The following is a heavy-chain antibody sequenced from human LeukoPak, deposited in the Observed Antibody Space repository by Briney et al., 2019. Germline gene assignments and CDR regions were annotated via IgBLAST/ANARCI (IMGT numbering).Heavy chain of an antibody. CDR3: ARGPTFTKQQLVY. Sequence: ASVKVSCKASGYTFTSYDINWVRQATGQGLEWMGWMNPNSGNTGYAQKFQGRVTMTRDTSTSTVYMELSSLRSEDTAVYYCARGPTFTKQQLVYWGQGTLVTVSS. CDR1: GYTFTSYD. J-gene: IGHJ4*02. CDR2: MNPNSGNT. D-gene: IGHD6-13*01. V-gene: IGHV1-8*01.